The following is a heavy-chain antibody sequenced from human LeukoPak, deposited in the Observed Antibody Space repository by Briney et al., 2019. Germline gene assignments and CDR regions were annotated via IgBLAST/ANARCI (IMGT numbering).Heavy chain of an antibody. J-gene: IGHJ6*03. V-gene: IGHV3-23*01. CDR2: ISGSGGST. CDR3: ARFPGTYYLDV. D-gene: IGHD3-3*01. Sequence: GGSLRLSCAASGFTFSSYGMSWVRQAPGKGLEWVSAISGSGGSTYYADSVKGPFTISRDNAKNSLYLQMNSLRAEDTAVYYCARFPGTYYLDVWGKGTTVTVSS. CDR1: GFTFSSYG.